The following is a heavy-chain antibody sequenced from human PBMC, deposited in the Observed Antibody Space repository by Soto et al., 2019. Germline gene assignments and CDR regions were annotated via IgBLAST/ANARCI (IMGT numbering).Heavy chain of an antibody. CDR3: ARERSVGYCITTTCPKPFYYYAMDV. CDR1: GGTVSSFA. J-gene: IGHJ6*02. V-gene: IGHV1-69*01. Sequence: QVQLVQSGAEVKKPGSSVRVSCKASGGTVSSFAISWVRQAPGQGLEWMGGIVPILGTAYYAQKFQGRVIITADESTRTVSMELNSLRSDDTAVYYCARERSVGYCITTTCPKPFYYYAMDVWGQGTTVTVSS. D-gene: IGHD2-2*01. CDR2: IVPILGTA.